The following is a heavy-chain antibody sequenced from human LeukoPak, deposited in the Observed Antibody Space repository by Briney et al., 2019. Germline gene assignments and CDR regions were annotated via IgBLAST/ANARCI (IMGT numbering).Heavy chain of an antibody. CDR1: GVSISSYY. Sequence: SSETLSLTCTVSGVSISSYYWSWIRQPPGKGLEWIGYIYYSGSTNYNPSLKSRVTISVDTSKNQFSLKLSSVTAADTAVYYCARGNYDFWSGYLRESYMDVWGKGTTVTVSS. D-gene: IGHD3-3*01. CDR3: ARGNYDFWSGYLRESYMDV. CDR2: IYYSGST. V-gene: IGHV4-59*01. J-gene: IGHJ6*03.